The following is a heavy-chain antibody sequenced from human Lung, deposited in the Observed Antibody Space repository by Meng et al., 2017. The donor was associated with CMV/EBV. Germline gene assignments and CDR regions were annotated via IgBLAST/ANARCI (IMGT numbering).Heavy chain of an antibody. CDR3: ARGPWTGYFDH. J-gene: IGHJ2*01. Sequence: SQTLSPXXAIVGDSVSNNSAAWNWIRQYPSRGLEWLGRTYYRSKWSNDYAVSLKSRITINPDTSKSQFSLQLNTMTPDDTAVYYCARGPWTGYFDHWGHGXLVTVSS. CDR2: TYYRSKWSN. V-gene: IGHV6-1*01. D-gene: IGHD3/OR15-3a*01. CDR1: GDSVSNNSAA.